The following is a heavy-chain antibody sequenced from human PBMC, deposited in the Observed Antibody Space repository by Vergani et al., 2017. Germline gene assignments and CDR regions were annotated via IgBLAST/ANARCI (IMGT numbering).Heavy chain of an antibody. Sequence: EVQLVESGGGLVQPGRSLRLSCAASGFTFDDYAMHWVRQAPGKGLEWVSGISWNSGSIGYADSVKGRFTISRDNAKNSLYLQMNSLRAEATALYYCAKGIAAAAYYFDYWGQGTLVTVSS. D-gene: IGHD6-13*01. J-gene: IGHJ4*02. CDR1: GFTFDDYA. V-gene: IGHV3-9*01. CDR2: ISWNSGSI. CDR3: AKGIAAAAYYFDY.